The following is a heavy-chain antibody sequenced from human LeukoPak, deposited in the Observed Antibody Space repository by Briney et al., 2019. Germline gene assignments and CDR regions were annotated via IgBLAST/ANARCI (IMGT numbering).Heavy chain of an antibody. CDR1: GFTFNYHA. J-gene: IGHJ4*02. CDR3: ARDRGGYSYGFDY. D-gene: IGHD5-18*01. Sequence: PGGSLRLSCAASGFTFNYHAMHWVRQAPGKGLEWVAVISYDGSNKYYADSVKGRFTISRDNSKNTLYLQMNSLRAEDTAVYYCARDRGGYSYGFDYWGQGTLVTVSS. V-gene: IGHV3-30-3*01. CDR2: ISYDGSNK.